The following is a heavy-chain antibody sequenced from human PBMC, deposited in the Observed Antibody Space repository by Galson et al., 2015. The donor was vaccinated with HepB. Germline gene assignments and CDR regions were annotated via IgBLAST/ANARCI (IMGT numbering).Heavy chain of an antibody. Sequence: SVKVSCKASGYTFTSYGISWVRQAPGQGLEWMGWISAYNGNTNYAQKLQGRVTMTTDTSTSTAYMELRSLRSDDTAVYYCAREAGNYDFWSGIYPWGVLYYYYMGVWGKGTTVTVSS. J-gene: IGHJ6*03. CDR2: ISAYNGNT. D-gene: IGHD3-3*01. CDR1: GYTFTSYG. CDR3: AREAGNYDFWSGIYPWGVLYYYYMGV. V-gene: IGHV1-18*01.